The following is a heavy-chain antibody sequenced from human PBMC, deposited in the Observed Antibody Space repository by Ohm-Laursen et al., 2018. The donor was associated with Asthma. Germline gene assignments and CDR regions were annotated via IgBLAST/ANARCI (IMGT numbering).Heavy chain of an antibody. CDR3: ARGSTNHYFDY. V-gene: IGHV4-31*03. CDR1: GGSISSGGYY. Sequence: SDTLSLTCSVSGGSISSGGYYWSWIRQHPGKGLEWIGYIYYSGSTYYNPSLKSRVTISVDTSKNQFSLKLSSVTAADTAVYYCARGSTNHYFDYWGQGTLVTVSS. CDR2: IYYSGST. J-gene: IGHJ4*02. D-gene: IGHD5/OR15-5a*01.